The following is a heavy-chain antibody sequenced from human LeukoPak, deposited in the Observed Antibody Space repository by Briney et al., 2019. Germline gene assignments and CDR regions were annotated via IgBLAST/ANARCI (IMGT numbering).Heavy chain of an antibody. CDR3: ACHVYCSSLSCPFFNY. J-gene: IGHJ4*02. V-gene: IGHV4-39*02. D-gene: IGHD2-2*01. CDR1: GRSISISSYY. Sequence: SVTQSLTCSVSGRSISISSYYCGSSRKPPGKGLQWIWCISYSGSTYYHPSLKSRVTISVDTSNHHFSLNLSSVTAADTAVYYCACHVYCSSLSCPFFNYWGQGSLVTVSS. CDR2: ISYSGST.